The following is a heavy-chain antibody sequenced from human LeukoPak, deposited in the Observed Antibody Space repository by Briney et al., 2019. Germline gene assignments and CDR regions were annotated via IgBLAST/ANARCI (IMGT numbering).Heavy chain of an antibody. V-gene: IGHV3-9*01. D-gene: IGHD6-19*01. Sequence: GGSLRLSCAASGFTFSNYAMHWVRQAPGKGLEWVSGISWNSGSIGYADSVKGRFTISRDNAKNSLYLQLNSLRAEDTALYYCAKAAAVAGLFDYWGQGTLVTVSS. J-gene: IGHJ4*02. CDR1: GFTFSNYA. CDR3: AKAAAVAGLFDY. CDR2: ISWNSGSI.